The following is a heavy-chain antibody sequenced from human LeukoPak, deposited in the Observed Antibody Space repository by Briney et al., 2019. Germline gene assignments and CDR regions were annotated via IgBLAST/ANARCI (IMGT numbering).Heavy chain of an antibody. D-gene: IGHD3-10*01. CDR1: GFTFSSYS. J-gene: IGHJ3*02. Sequence: GGCLRLSCAASGFTFSSYSITWVRQAPGKGLEWVSYISSSSSTIYYADSVKGRFTISRDNAKNSLYLQMNSLRAEDTAVYYCASYGPNDAFDIWGQGTMVTVSS. V-gene: IGHV3-48*01. CDR2: ISSSSSTI. CDR3: ASYGPNDAFDI.